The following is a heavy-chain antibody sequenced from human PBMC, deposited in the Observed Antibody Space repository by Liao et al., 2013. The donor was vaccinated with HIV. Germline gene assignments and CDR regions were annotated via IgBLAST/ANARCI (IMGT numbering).Heavy chain of an antibody. D-gene: IGHD3-16*01. CDR1: GGSISSSHYY. J-gene: IGHJ4*02. CDR2: IYYSGKH. V-gene: IGHV4-39*07. CDR3: AREQGGXDY. Sequence: QLQLQESGPGLVRPSETLSLTCTVSGGSISSSHYYWGWVRQPPGKGLEWIGSIYYSGKHLTINPSLKSRVTISVDTSKNQFSLKLTSVTAADTAVYYCAREQGGXDYWGQGNPGHRLL.